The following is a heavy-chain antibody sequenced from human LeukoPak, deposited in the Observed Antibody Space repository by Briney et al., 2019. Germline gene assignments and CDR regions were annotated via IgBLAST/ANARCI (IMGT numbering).Heavy chain of an antibody. Sequence: GGSLRLSCAASGFTFSSYAMSWVRQAPGKGLEWVSAISGSGGSTYYADSVKGRFTISRDNSKNTLYLQMNSLRAEDTAVYYCARYSGSYYYYYMDVWGKGTTVTVSS. V-gene: IGHV3-23*01. J-gene: IGHJ6*03. CDR2: ISGSGGST. CDR1: GFTFSSYA. D-gene: IGHD1-26*01. CDR3: ARYSGSYYYYYMDV.